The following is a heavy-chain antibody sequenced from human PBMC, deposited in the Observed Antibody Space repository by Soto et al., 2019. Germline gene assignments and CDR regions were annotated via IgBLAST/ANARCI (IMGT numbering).Heavy chain of an antibody. CDR1: GFTFRNYG. D-gene: IGHD6-19*01. Sequence: GGSLRLSCAASGFTFRNYGMHWVRQAPGKGLEWVAVISYDGSNKYYADPVKGRFTISRDNSKNTLYLQMNSLRAEDTAVYYCAKDRTPGYSSGWYLVTPSWFDPWGQGTLVTV. CDR3: AKDRTPGYSSGWYLVTPSWFDP. J-gene: IGHJ5*02. V-gene: IGHV3-30*18. CDR2: ISYDGSNK.